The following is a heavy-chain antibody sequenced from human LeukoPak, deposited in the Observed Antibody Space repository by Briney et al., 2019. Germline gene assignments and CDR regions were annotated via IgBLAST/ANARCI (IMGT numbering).Heavy chain of an antibody. CDR2: IYSGGST. J-gene: IGHJ4*02. CDR1: GFTVSSNY. D-gene: IGHD3-22*01. V-gene: IGHV3-53*01. CDR3: ATCLGRARSGYDY. Sequence: GGSLRLSCAASGFTVSSNYMSWVRQAPGKGLEWVSVIYSGGSTRYADSVKGRFTISRDNSKNTLYLQMNSLRAEDTAVYYCATCLGRARSGYDYWGQGTLVTVSS.